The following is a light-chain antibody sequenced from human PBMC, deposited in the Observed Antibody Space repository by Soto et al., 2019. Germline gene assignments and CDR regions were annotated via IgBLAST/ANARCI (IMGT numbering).Light chain of an antibody. Sequence: GGRATINCKSSQSLLYNSTNKTYLGWFQQKPGQPPTLLIYWASTRESGVPSRFSGSGSGTDFTLTISTLHPEDFATYYSLRAYHHPLRFDAGTEVDNK. CDR2: WAS. CDR1: QSLLYNSTNKTY. V-gene: IGKV4-1*01. J-gene: IGKJ3*01. CDR3: LRAYHHPLR.